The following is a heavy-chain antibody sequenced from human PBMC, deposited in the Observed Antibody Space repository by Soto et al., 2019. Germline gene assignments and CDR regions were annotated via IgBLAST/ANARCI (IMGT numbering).Heavy chain of an antibody. CDR1: GFTFTDYY. V-gene: IGHV3-11*06. CDR3: ARDNIVATF. CDR2: ISSSSSYT. Sequence: LGLSCAASGFTFTDYYMSWIRQAPGKGLEWVSYISSSSSYTNYADSVKGRFTISRDNAKNSLYLQMNSLRAEDTAVYYCARDNIVATFWGQGTLVTVSS. D-gene: IGHD5-12*01. J-gene: IGHJ4*02.